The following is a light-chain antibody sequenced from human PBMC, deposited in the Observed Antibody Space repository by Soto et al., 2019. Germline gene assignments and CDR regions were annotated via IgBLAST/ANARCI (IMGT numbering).Light chain of an antibody. V-gene: IGKV1-39*01. CDR1: QSISSY. Sequence: DIQMTQSPSSLSASVGDRVTITCRASQSISSYLNWYQQKPGKAPKLLIYAASSLQSGVPSRFSGCGSGTDFTLTISSLQPEDFATYYCQQSYSTLLAIGGGTKMEIK. CDR2: AAS. J-gene: IGKJ4*01. CDR3: QQSYSTLLA.